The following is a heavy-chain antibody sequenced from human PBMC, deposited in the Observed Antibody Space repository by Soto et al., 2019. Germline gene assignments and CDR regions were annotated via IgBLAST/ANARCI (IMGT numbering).Heavy chain of an antibody. D-gene: IGHD2-15*01. V-gene: IGHV4-4*02. CDR3: AKDGSGHPYYSDN. CDR1: GASISSNNW. J-gene: IGHJ4*02. Sequence: QVQLQESGPGLVKPSGTLSLTCVVSGASISSNNWWSWVRQPPGKGLEWIGEIYHSGTTSYNPSLKSRVTMSVDKSKNKFSLKVTSVTAADTAVYFCAKDGSGHPYYSDNWGQGTLVTVSS. CDR2: IYHSGTT.